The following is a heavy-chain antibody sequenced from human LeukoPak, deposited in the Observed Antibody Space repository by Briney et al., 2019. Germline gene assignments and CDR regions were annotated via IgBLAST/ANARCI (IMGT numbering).Heavy chain of an antibody. CDR3: ARVSRQYYDFWSGYRGRYYMDV. V-gene: IGHV4-34*01. CDR1: GGSFSGYY. J-gene: IGHJ6*03. Sequence: PSETLSLTCAVYGGSFSGYYWSWIRQPPGKGLEWIGEINHSGSTNYNPSLKSRVTISVDTSKNQFSLKLSSVTAADTAVYYCARVSRQYYDFWSGYRGRYYMDVWGKGTTVTVSS. CDR2: INHSGST. D-gene: IGHD3-3*01.